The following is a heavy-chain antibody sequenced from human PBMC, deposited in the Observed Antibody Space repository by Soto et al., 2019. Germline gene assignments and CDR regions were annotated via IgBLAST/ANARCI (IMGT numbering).Heavy chain of an antibody. CDR3: ARDRRGNWNPSGMDV. V-gene: IGHV4-30-4*01. D-gene: IGHD1-20*01. CDR1: GGSISSGDYY. CDR2: IYYSGST. Sequence: PSETLSLTCTVSGGSISSGDYYWSWIRQPPGKGLEWIGYIYYSGSTYYNPSLKSRVTISVDTSKNQFSLKLSSLTAADTAVYFCARDRRGNWNPSGMDVWGQGTTVTVSS. J-gene: IGHJ6*02.